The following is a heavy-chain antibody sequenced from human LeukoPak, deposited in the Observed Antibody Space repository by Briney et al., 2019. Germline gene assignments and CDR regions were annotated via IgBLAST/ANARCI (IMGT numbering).Heavy chain of an antibody. D-gene: IGHD3-3*01. J-gene: IGHJ6*03. CDR3: ARRMTYDFWSGYYRRYYYYMDV. Sequence: SETLSLTCTVSGGSINNYYWSRIRQPPGKGLEWIAYIYYTGSTSHNPALKSRVTISVDTSKNQFSLKLSSVTAADTAVYYCARRMTYDFWSGYYRRYYYYMDVWGKGTTVTVSS. V-gene: IGHV4-59*12. CDR1: GGSINNYY. CDR2: IYYTGST.